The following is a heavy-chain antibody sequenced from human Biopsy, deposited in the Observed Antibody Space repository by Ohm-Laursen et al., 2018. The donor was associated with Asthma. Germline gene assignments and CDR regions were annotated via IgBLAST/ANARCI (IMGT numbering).Heavy chain of an antibody. CDR3: ARKAGSCISRTCYSLDF. D-gene: IGHD2-2*01. CDR1: GGTFNTYV. CDR2: INSVFGTT. Sequence: GSSVNVSCKSLGGTFNTYVIGWVRQAPGQGLEWMGGINSVFGTTTYPQKFQYRVTITADDSTSTVYMELSSLRSEDTAVYYCARKAGSCISRTCYSLDFWGQGTLVTVSS. J-gene: IGHJ4*02. V-gene: IGHV1-69*01.